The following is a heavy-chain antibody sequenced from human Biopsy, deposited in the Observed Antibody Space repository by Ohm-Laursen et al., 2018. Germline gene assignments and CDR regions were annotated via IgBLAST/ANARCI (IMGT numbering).Heavy chain of an antibody. CDR2: IITMFGTA. D-gene: IGHD1-26*01. V-gene: IGHV1-69*01. CDR1: GGTFINYA. CDR3: ARGPHSGSHSCFDY. Sequence: GSSMKVSCTASGGTFINYAISWVRQAPGQGLEWMGGIITMFGTANYAQMFQGRVTISADESTSTSYMELGSLTTEDTAIYYCARGPHSGSHSCFDYWGRGTLVTVSS. J-gene: IGHJ4*02.